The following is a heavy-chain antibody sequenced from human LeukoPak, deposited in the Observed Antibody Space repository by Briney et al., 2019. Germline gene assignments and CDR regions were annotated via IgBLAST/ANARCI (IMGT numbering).Heavy chain of an antibody. Sequence: GGSLRLSCAASGFTFSSYAMSWVRQAPGKGLEWVSAISGSGGSTYYADSVKGRFTISRDNSKNTLYLQMNSLRVEDTAVYYCAKSGQCSGGSCYFFDYWGQGTLVTVSS. D-gene: IGHD2-15*01. CDR1: GFTFSSYA. V-gene: IGHV3-23*01. CDR3: AKSGQCSGGSCYFFDY. CDR2: ISGSGGST. J-gene: IGHJ4*02.